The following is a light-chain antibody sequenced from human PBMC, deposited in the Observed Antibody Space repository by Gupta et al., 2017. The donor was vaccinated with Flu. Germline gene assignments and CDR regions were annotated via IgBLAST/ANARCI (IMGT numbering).Light chain of an antibody. V-gene: IGLV7-43*01. CDR2: STS. CDR3: LLNYGGQGV. J-gene: IGLJ1*01. CDR1: SGAVTSDYY. Sequence: QTVVTQEPSLTVSPGGTVTLTCSSSSGAVTSDYYPNWFQQKPGQAPRALIYSTSTKCSWTPARFSGSLLGGKAALTVSGVQPEDEAEYYCLLNYGGQGVFGTGTKVTVL.